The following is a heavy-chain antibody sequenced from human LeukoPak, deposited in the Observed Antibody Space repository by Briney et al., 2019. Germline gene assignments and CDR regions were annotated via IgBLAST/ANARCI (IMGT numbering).Heavy chain of an antibody. CDR2: IDQSGGRN. Sequence: RGSLRLSCAASGFTFNRFWMNWVRQAPGRGLEWVANIDQSGGRNNYVDSVKGRFTISRDNAKNSLFLEMSSLRADDTAVYFCARDVEGGTFDIWGQGTTVTVSS. J-gene: IGHJ3*02. V-gene: IGHV3-7*05. CDR3: ARDVEGGTFDI. D-gene: IGHD3-16*01. CDR1: GFTFNRFW.